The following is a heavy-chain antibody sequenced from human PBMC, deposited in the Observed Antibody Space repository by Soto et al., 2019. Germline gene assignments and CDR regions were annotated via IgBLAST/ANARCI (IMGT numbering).Heavy chain of an antibody. CDR1: GFTFSSYA. CDR3: AKDKLNYGDYPTGPTNNWLDP. Sequence: GGSLRLSCAASGFTFSSYAMSWVRQAPGKGLEWVSAISGSGGSTYYADSVKGRFTISRDNSKNTLYLQMNSLRAEDTAVYYCAKDKLNYGDYPTGPTNNWLDPWGQGTLVTVSS. V-gene: IGHV3-23*01. D-gene: IGHD4-17*01. J-gene: IGHJ5*02. CDR2: ISGSGGST.